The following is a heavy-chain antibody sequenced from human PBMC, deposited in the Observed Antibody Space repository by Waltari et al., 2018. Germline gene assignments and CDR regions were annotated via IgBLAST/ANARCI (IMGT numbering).Heavy chain of an antibody. CDR1: GFTFSSYG. CDR3: AKDHGAYCGGDCYSSLPFY. CDR2: IWYDGSNK. D-gene: IGHD2-21*01. Sequence: QVQLVESGGGVVQPGRSLRLSCAASGFTFSSYGMHWVRQAPGKGRGWVAVIWYDGSNKYYADSVKGRFTISRDNSKNTLYLQMNSLRAEDTAMYYCAKDHGAYCGGDCYSSLPFYWGQGTLVTVSS. J-gene: IGHJ4*02. V-gene: IGHV3-30*18.